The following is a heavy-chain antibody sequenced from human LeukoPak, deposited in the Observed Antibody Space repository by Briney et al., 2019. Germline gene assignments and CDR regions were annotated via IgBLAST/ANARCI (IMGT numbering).Heavy chain of an antibody. CDR2: IYHSGST. CDR3: ARGRGPGACGY. Sequence: SETLSLTCAVSGYSISSGYYWGWIRQPPGKGLEWIGSIYHSGSTYYNPSLKSRVTISVDTSKNQFSLKLSSVTAADTAVYYCARGRGPGACGYWGQGTLVTVSS. V-gene: IGHV4-38-2*01. CDR1: GYSISSGYY. D-gene: IGHD2-2*01. J-gene: IGHJ4*02.